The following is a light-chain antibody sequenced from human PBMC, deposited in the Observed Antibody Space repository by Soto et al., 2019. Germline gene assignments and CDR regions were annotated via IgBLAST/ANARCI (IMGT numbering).Light chain of an antibody. J-gene: IGLJ1*01. Sequence: QSALTQPPSVSGAPGQRGSISCTGSSSNIGAGYDVHWYQHLPGTAPKLLIYANNNRPSGVPDRFSGSKSGTSASLAITGLQAEDEADYYCQSYDSSRSPLYVFGTGTKLTVL. CDR3: QSYDSSRSPLYV. V-gene: IGLV1-40*01. CDR2: ANN. CDR1: SSNIGAGYD.